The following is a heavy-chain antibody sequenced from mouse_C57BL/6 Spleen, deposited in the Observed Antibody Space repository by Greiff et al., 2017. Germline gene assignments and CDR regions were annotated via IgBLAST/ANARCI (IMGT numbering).Heavy chain of an antibody. CDR3: ANGRDYAMDY. V-gene: IGHV14-3*01. CDR1: GFNFKNTY. CDR2: IDPANGNT. D-gene: IGHD1-1*01. Sequence: VQLQQSVAELVRPGASVKLSCTASGFNFKNTYMHWVKQRPEQGLEWIGRIDPANGNTKYAPKFQGKATITADTSSNTAYLQLSSLTSEDTAIYYCANGRDYAMDYWGQGTSVTVSS. J-gene: IGHJ4*01.